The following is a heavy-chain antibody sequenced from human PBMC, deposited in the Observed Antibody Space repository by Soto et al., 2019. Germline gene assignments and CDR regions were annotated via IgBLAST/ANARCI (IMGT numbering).Heavy chain of an antibody. D-gene: IGHD3-22*01. J-gene: IGHJ4*02. Sequence: GLSLRLSCAASGFTFSSYGMHWVRQAPGKGLEWVAVISYDGSNKYYADSVKGRFTISRDNSKNTLYLQMNSLRAEDTAVYYCAKGDYYDSSGYDYCGQGTMGIVSA. V-gene: IGHV3-30*18. CDR1: GFTFSSYG. CDR2: ISYDGSNK. CDR3: AKGDYYDSSGYDY.